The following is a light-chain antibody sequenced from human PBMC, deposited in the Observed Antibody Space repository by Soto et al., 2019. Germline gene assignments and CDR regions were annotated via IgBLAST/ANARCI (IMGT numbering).Light chain of an antibody. CDR1: ESVGSN. J-gene: IGKJ5*01. CDR2: DAS. CDR3: QHYNNSPT. Sequence: EIVMTQSPVTLSVSPGERATLSCRASESVGSNLAWYQQKPGQPPRLLIYDASMRETGVPPSISGGGSATEFTLTISHLQSEDFAFYYCQHYNNSPTFGQGTRLEIK. V-gene: IGKV3-15*01.